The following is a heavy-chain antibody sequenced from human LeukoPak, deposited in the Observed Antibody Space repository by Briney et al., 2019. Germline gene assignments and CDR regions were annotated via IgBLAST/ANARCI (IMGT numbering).Heavy chain of an antibody. CDR2: ISSSSSYI. J-gene: IGHJ4*02. CDR1: GFTFSSYS. CDR3: ASQGGYCSSTSCYDY. D-gene: IGHD2-2*01. Sequence: GGSLRLSCAASGFTFSSYSMNWVRQAPGKGLGWVSSISSSSSYIYYADSVKGRFTISRDNAKNSLYLQMNSLRAEDTAVYYCASQGGYCSSTSCYDYWGQGTLVTVSS. V-gene: IGHV3-21*01.